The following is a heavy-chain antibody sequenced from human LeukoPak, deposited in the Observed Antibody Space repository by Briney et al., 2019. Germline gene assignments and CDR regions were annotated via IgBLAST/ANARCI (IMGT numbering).Heavy chain of an antibody. CDR1: GFTFSTYS. Sequence: GGSLRLSCADSGFTFSTYSMNWVRQAPGKGLEWVSSISSSSSYIYYADSVKGRFTISRDNAKNSLYLQMNSLRAEDTAVYYCASSGYSYGDACFDPWGQGTLVTVSS. J-gene: IGHJ5*02. CDR3: ASSGYSYGDACFDP. CDR2: ISSSSSYI. V-gene: IGHV3-21*01. D-gene: IGHD5-18*01.